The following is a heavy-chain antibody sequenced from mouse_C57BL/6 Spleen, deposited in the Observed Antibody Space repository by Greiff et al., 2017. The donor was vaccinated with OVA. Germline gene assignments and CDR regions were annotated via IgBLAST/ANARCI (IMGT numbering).Heavy chain of an antibody. V-gene: IGHV1-82*01. CDR2: IYPGDGDT. J-gene: IGHJ4*01. Sequence: LVESGPELVKPGASVKISCKASGYAFSSSWMNWVKQRPGKGLEWIGRIYPGDGDTNYNGKFKGKATLTADKSSSTAYMQLSSLTSEDSAVYFCARGGIYGYDGGYAMDYWGQGTSVTVSS. CDR3: ARGGIYGYDGGYAMDY. D-gene: IGHD2-2*01. CDR1: GYAFSSSW.